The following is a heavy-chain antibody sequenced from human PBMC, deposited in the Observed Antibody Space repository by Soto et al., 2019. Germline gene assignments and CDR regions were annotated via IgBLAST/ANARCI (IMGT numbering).Heavy chain of an antibody. Sequence: QVHLVQSGAEVKKPGASVKVSCQGSGYAFTTYGITWVRQAPGQGLEWMGWISAHNGNTNYAQKPQGRVTATRDTSTSTAYMGLRSLRYDDTAVYYCARGRYGDYWGQGALVTVSS. V-gene: IGHV1-18*01. D-gene: IGHD1-1*01. J-gene: IGHJ4*02. CDR1: GYAFTTYG. CDR2: ISAHNGNT. CDR3: ARGRYGDY.